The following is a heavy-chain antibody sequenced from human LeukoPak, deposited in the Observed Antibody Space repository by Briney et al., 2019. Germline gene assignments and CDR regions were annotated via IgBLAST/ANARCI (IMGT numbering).Heavy chain of an antibody. Sequence: SETLSLTCTVSGGSISSHYWSWIRQPPGKGLEWIGYIYYSGSTNYNPSLKSRVAISIDTSKNQFSLKLRSVTAADTAVYFCARGVYHYDTSGYYDHYFDFWGQGTLVTVSS. CDR3: ARGVYHYDTSGYYDHYFDF. CDR2: IYYSGST. V-gene: IGHV4-59*11. CDR1: GGSISSHY. J-gene: IGHJ4*02. D-gene: IGHD3-22*01.